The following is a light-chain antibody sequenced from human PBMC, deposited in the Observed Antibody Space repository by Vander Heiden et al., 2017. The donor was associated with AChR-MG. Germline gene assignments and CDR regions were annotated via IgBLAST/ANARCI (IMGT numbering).Light chain of an antibody. V-gene: IGLV2-11*01. J-gene: IGLJ2*01. CDR1: SGDVGGYTY. CDR2: AVN. Sequence: QSALTQPRSVSGSPGQSVTIPCTGTSGDVGGYTYVSWYQQHPGKAPNLMIYAVNKRPSGVPDRFSGSKSGNTASLTISGLQSEDEADYYCCAYGGSYTWVFGGGTKLTVL. CDR3: CAYGGSYTWV.